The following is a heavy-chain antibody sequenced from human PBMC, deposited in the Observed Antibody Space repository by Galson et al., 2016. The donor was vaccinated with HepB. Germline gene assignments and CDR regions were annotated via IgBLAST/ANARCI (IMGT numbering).Heavy chain of an antibody. CDR2: LDPSHSYT. Sequence: QSGAEVKKPGESLRISRKGSGYSFTSYWISWVRQMPGKGPEWMGRLDPSHSYTNYRPSFQGNVTISADKSISTAYLQWSSLKASDTAMYYCAGGHYGSGSFYLFDYWGQGTLVTVSS. CDR3: AGGHYGSGSFYLFDY. J-gene: IGHJ4*02. CDR1: GYSFTSYW. V-gene: IGHV5-10-1*01. D-gene: IGHD3-10*01.